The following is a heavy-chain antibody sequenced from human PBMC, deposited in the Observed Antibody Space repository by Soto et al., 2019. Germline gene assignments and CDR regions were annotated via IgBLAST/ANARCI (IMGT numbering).Heavy chain of an antibody. J-gene: IGHJ4*02. CDR1: GYTFTSYD. Sequence: QVQLVQSGAEVKKPGASVKVSCKASGYTFTSYDINWVRKAPGQGLEWLGWMNPNSGNTGYAQKFQGRVTMTRNTSISTAYMELSSLRSEDTALYYCAGACTAAAGPRYWGQGTLVTVSS. D-gene: IGHD6-13*01. CDR3: AGACTAAAGPRY. CDR2: MNPNSGNT. V-gene: IGHV1-8*01.